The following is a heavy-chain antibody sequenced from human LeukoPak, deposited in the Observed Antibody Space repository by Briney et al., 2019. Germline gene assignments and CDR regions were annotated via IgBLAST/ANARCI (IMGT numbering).Heavy chain of an antibody. CDR2: ISGSGGST. CDR3: AKVSPASSDSSGYYYPLYYYYYMDV. J-gene: IGHJ6*03. D-gene: IGHD3-22*01. Sequence: GGTLRLSCAASGFTFSSYGMSWVRQAPGKGLEWVSAISGSGGSTYYADSVKGRFTISRDNSKNTLYLQMNSLRAEDTAVYYCAKVSPASSDSSGYYYPLYYYYYMDVWGKGTTVTISS. V-gene: IGHV3-23*01. CDR1: GFTFSSYG.